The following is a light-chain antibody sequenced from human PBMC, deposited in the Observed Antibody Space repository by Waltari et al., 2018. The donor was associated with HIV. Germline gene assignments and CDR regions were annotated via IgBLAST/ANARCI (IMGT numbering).Light chain of an antibody. J-gene: IGLJ1*01. V-gene: IGLV1-47*01. CDR1: SSNHGSNY. Sequence: QSVLTQPPSASGTPGQRVTIPCSGSSSNHGSNYRYWYQQRPGPAPKLLIYRNNQRPSGVPDRFSGSKSGTSASLAISGLRSEDEADYYCAAWDDSLSGYVFGTGTKVTVL. CDR3: AAWDDSLSGYV. CDR2: RNN.